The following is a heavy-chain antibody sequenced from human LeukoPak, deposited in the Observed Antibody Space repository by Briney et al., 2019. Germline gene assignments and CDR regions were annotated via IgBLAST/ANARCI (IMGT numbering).Heavy chain of an antibody. D-gene: IGHD1-1*01. CDR1: GFTDSGLTFTSDW. CDR2: INQDTLKK. V-gene: IGHV3-7*01. Sequence: GGSLRLSCAGSGFTDSGLTFTSDWMSWVRQPPGKGLEWVANINQDTLKKYYLDSVKGRFTISRGHAKNSVYLQMNSLRAEDTAVYFCASSPNWNEAEFYFEHWGRGTQVIVSS. CDR3: ASSPNWNEAEFYFEH. J-gene: IGHJ4*02.